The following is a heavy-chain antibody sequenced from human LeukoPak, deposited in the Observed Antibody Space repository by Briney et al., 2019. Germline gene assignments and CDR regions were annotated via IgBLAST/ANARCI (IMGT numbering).Heavy chain of an antibody. J-gene: IGHJ4*02. CDR1: GFTFSSYS. CDR2: ISSSSSYI. Sequence: GGSLRLSCAASGFTFSSYSMNWVRQAPGKGLEWVSSISSSSSYIYYADSVKGRFTISRDNAKNSLYLQMNSLRAEDTAVYYCARDQSYGDFYFDYWGQGTLVTVSS. V-gene: IGHV3-21*01. D-gene: IGHD4-17*01. CDR3: ARDQSYGDFYFDY.